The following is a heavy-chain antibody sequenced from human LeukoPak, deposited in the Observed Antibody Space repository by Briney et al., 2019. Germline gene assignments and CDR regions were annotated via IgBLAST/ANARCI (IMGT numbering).Heavy chain of an antibody. J-gene: IGHJ3*02. CDR3: ARDRSVHSSGYGDDAFDI. V-gene: IGHV3-48*03. Sequence: PGGSLRLSCAASGFTFSSYEMNWVRQAPGKGLEWVSYISSSGSTIYYADSVKGRFTISRDNAKNSLYLQMNSLRAEDTAVYYCARDRSVHSSGYGDDAFDIWGQGTMVTVSS. CDR2: ISSSGSTI. D-gene: IGHD3-22*01. CDR1: GFTFSSYE.